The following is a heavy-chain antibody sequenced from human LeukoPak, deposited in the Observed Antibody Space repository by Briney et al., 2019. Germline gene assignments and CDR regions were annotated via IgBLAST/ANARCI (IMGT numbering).Heavy chain of an antibody. CDR1: GYTFTGYY. D-gene: IGHD1-26*01. CDR2: TNPNSGGT. V-gene: IGHV1-2*06. Sequence: ASVTVSCTSSGYTFTGYYMHWVRQAPGQGLEWMGRTNPNSGGTKYAQNFQGRVTMTRDTSISTAYMELSRLTSDDTALYYCARDSGSYFHDAFDNWGQGTMVTVSS. J-gene: IGHJ3*02. CDR3: ARDSGSYFHDAFDN.